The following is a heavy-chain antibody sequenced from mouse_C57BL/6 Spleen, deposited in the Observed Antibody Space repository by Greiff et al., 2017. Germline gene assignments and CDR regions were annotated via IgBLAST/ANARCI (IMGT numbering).Heavy chain of an antibody. CDR1: GYTFTSYD. D-gene: IGHD2-3*01. V-gene: IGHV1-85*01. J-gene: IGHJ1*03. CDR2: IYPRDGST. Sequence: VQLQQSGPELVKPGASVKLSCKASGYTFTSYDINWVKQRPGQGLEWIGWIYPRDGSTKYNEKFKGKATLTVDTSSSTAYMELHSLTSEDSAVYFCARRDILYDGYYDWYFDVWGTGTTVTVSS. CDR3: ARRDILYDGYYDWYFDV.